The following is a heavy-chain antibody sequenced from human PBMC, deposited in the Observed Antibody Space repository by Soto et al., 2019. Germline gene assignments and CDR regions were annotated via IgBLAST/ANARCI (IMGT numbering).Heavy chain of an antibody. D-gene: IGHD2-15*01. V-gene: IGHV1-69*13. J-gene: IGHJ4*02. CDR1: GGTFSSDS. CDR2: IIPMFDTP. CDR3: ARSGGLDRYFIY. Sequence: ASVKVSCKASGGTFSSDSFSWVRQAPGQGLEWMGGIIPMFDTPIYAQKFQDRVTITADESTSTAYMQLSSLRSGDTAVYYCARSGGLDRYFIYWGEGPLVTAPQ.